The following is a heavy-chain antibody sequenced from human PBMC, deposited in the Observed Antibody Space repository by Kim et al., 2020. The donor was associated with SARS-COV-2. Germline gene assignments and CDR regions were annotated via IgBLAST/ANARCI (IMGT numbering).Heavy chain of an antibody. Sequence: ASVKVSCKASGYTFSRYAIHWVRQAPGKRLEWMGWIDAGGGNTKYSQKFQGRVTITGDTSASTTYMELSSLRSEDTGIYYCARGWSATGIDPWGQGTRRTVSS. J-gene: IGHJ5*02. CDR1: GYTFSRYA. CDR2: IDAGGGNT. V-gene: IGHV1-3*01. CDR3: ARGWSATGIDP. D-gene: IGHD2-15*01.